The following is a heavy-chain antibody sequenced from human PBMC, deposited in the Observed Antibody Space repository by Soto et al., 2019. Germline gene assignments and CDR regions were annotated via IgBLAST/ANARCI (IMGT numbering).Heavy chain of an antibody. V-gene: IGHV1-69*01. D-gene: IGHD3-3*01. CDR3: ARTSKTYTIFGVVSPYYYYGMDV. Sequence: QVQLVQSGAEVKKPGSSVKVSCKASGGTFSSYAISWLRQAPGQGLEWMGGAIPIFGTANYAQKFQGRVTITADESTSTAYMELSRLRSEDTAVYYCARTSKTYTIFGVVSPYYYYGMDVWGQGTTVTVSS. CDR2: AIPIFGTA. J-gene: IGHJ6*02. CDR1: GGTFSSYA.